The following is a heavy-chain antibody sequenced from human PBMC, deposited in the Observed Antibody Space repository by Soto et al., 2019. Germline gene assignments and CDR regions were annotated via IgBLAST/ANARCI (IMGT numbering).Heavy chain of an antibody. D-gene: IGHD6-19*01. CDR2: ISSSSSYI. CDR3: AQWLAGNDY. V-gene: IGHV3-21*01. J-gene: IGHJ4*02. CDR1: GFPFSSYS. Sequence: GGSLRLSCAAFGFPFSSYSINWVRQAPGEGLEWVSSISSSSSYIYYADSVKGRFTISRDNAKNSLYLQMNSLRAEDTAVYYCAQWLAGNDYWGQGTLVTVSS.